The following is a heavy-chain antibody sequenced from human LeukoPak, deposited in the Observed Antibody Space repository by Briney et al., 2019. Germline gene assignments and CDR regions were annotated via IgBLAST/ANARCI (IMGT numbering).Heavy chain of an antibody. D-gene: IGHD3-16*01. CDR2: IIPILGIA. V-gene: IGHV1-69*04. CDR1: GCTFSSYA. J-gene: IGHJ4*02. CDR3: ARDASAGYDRYYFDY. Sequence: SVKVSCKASGCTFSSYAISWVRQAPGQGLEWMGRIIPILGIANYAQKFQGRVTITADKSTSTAYMELSSLRSEDTAVYYCARDASAGYDRYYFDYWGQGTLVTVSS.